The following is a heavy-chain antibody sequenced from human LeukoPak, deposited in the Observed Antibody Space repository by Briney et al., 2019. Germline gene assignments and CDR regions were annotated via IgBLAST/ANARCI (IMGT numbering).Heavy chain of an antibody. V-gene: IGHV3-30*02. J-gene: IGHJ4*02. CDR3: AKDVGYCSGASCLQIDY. Sequence: GGSLRLSCAASGFTFSSYGMHWVRQAPGKGLEWVAVIRYDGSNKYYADSVKGRFTISRDNSKNTLYLQMNSLRAEDTAVYYCAKDVGYCSGASCLQIDYWGQGTLVTVSS. CDR1: GFTFSSYG. CDR2: IRYDGSNK. D-gene: IGHD2-15*01.